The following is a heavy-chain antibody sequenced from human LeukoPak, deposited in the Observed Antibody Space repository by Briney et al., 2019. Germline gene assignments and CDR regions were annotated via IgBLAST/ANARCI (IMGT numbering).Heavy chain of an antibody. CDR3: VKDVRSGSSARGGVDY. J-gene: IGHJ4*02. Sequence: GGSLRLSCSASGFTFSSYAMHWVHQAPGKGLEYVSAISSNGGSTYYADSVKGRFTISRDNSKNTLYLQMSSLRAEDTAVYYCVKDVRSGSSARGGVDYWGQGTLVTVSS. V-gene: IGHV3-64D*09. CDR2: ISSNGGST. D-gene: IGHD1-26*01. CDR1: GFTFSSYA.